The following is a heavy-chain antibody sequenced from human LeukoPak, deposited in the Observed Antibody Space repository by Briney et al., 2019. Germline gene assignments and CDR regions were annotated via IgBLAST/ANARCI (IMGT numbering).Heavy chain of an antibody. CDR2: IRGSGEST. Sequence: GGSLRLSCAASGFTFSANAMSWVRQAPGKGLEWVSHIRGSGESTYYADSVKGRFTISRDNSKNTLYLQMNSLRAEDMAVYYCAKGHTDSEWLYFDSWGPGALVAVSP. J-gene: IGHJ4*02. V-gene: IGHV3-23*01. D-gene: IGHD5-12*01. CDR3: AKGHTDSEWLYFDS. CDR1: GFTFSANA.